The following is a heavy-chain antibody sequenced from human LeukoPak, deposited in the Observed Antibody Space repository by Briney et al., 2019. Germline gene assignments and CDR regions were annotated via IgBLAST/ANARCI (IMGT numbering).Heavy chain of an antibody. Sequence: SETLSLTCTVSGGSISSRSYYWGWIRQPPGKGLEYIGTIYYSGSTNYNPSLKSRVTISVDTSKNQFSLKLSSVTAADTAVYHCARHRVEVAGSYFDYWGQGTLVTVTS. D-gene: IGHD6-19*01. CDR3: ARHRVEVAGSYFDY. J-gene: IGHJ4*02. V-gene: IGHV4-39*01. CDR1: GGSISSRSYY. CDR2: IYYSGST.